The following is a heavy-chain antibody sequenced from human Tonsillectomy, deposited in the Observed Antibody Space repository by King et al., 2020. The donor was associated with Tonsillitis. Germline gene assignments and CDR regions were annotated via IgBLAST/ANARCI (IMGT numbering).Heavy chain of an antibody. CDR3: ITSDAPDYFDSGYYFRY. V-gene: IGHV3-15*01. D-gene: IGHD3-22*01. CDR1: GFIFSNAW. J-gene: IGHJ4*02. CDR2: IKSKSDGGTT. Sequence: VQLVESGGGLVKPGGSLRLSCEVSGFIFSNAWMSWVRQAPGKGLEWVGRIKSKSDGGTTDYAAPVKGRFTISRDDSENTLFLQMNGLKTEDTAVYYCITSDAPDYFDSGYYFRYWGQGILVTVSS.